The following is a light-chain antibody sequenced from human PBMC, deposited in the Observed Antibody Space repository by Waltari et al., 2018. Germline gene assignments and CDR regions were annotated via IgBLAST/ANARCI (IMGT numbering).Light chain of an antibody. Sequence: DIVLTQSPATLSLSPGARATLSCRSSQTVNNYLAWYQQKSGQAPRLLIYDTSNRATGIPARFSGSGSGTAFTLTISSLEPEDFAVYYCQQRTNWPLTFGGGTKVEIK. CDR2: DTS. CDR3: QQRTNWPLT. J-gene: IGKJ4*01. V-gene: IGKV3-11*01. CDR1: QTVNNY.